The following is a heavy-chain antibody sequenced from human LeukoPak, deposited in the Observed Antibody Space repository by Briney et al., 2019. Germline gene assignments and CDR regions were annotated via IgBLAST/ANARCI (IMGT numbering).Heavy chain of an antibody. V-gene: IGHV3-21*04. J-gene: IGHJ4*02. CDR2: ISSRSSDI. D-gene: IGHD4-23*01. CDR1: RVTFSGYT. CDR3: ARDSRDYGGYFDY. Sequence: PGGSLRLSCTASRVTFSGYTMNWVRQAPGKGLEWVSSISSRSSDIYYAASVKGRFTISRDNARNSLYLQMNSLRAEDTAVYYCARDSRDYGGYFDYWGQGTLVTVSS.